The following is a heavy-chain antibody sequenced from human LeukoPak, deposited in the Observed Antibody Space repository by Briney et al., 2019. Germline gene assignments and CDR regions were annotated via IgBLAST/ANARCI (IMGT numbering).Heavy chain of an antibody. CDR1: GGSFSDYY. Sequence: SETLSLTCAVYGGSFSDYYWSWIRQPPGKGLEWIGEIKHSGSTNYNPSLKSRVTISVDTSKNQFSLKVSSVTAADSAVCYCASLYSSSWDVDYWGQGTLVTVSA. J-gene: IGHJ4*02. D-gene: IGHD6-13*01. V-gene: IGHV4-34*01. CDR2: IKHSGST. CDR3: ASLYSSSWDVDY.